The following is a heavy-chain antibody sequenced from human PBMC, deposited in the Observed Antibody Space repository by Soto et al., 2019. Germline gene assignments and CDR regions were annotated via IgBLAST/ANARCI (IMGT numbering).Heavy chain of an antibody. Sequence: ASVKVSCKASGYTFTGYYMHWVRQAPGQGLEWMGWINPNSGGTNYAQKFQGWVTMTRDTSISTAYMELSRLRSDDTAVYYCARDRHIVVVTGVFGMEYYHYGMAVWGQGTTVTVSS. V-gene: IGHV1-2*04. J-gene: IGHJ6*02. CDR2: INPNSGGT. D-gene: IGHD2-21*02. CDR3: ARDRHIVVVTGVFGMEYYHYGMAV. CDR1: GYTFTGYY.